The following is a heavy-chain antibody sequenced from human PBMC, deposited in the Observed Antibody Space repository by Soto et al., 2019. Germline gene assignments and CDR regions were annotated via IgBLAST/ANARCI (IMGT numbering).Heavy chain of an antibody. D-gene: IGHD4-17*01. V-gene: IGHV3-7*04. CDR2: IKQDGSDK. CDR1: GFTFSSYW. CDR3: VRSKYGGCFEC. J-gene: IGHJ4*02. Sequence: EEQLVESGGGLVQPGGSLRLSCVASGFTFSSYWMSWVRQAPGKGLEWVANIKQDGSDKYYVDSGKGRFIISRDNAKKTLYLQMNSLRVEDTGVDYCVRSKYGGCFECWGQGTLVTVSS.